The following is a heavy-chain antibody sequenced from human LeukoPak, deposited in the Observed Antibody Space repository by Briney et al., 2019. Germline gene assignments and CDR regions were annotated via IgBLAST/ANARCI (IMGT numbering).Heavy chain of an antibody. V-gene: IGHV4-59*01. CDR3: ARSYRNYYPFDY. CDR2: IYYSGST. Sequence: SETLSLTCTVSGGSISSYYWSWIRQSPGQGLELIGNIYYSGSTNYNPSLKSRVTISVDTSKNQFSLKLSSVTAADTAVYYCARSYRNYYPFDYWGQGTLVTVSS. CDR1: GGSISSYY. J-gene: IGHJ4*02. D-gene: IGHD4-11*01.